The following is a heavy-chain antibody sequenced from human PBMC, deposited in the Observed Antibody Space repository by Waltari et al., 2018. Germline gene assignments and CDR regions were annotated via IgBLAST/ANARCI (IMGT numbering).Heavy chain of an antibody. Sequence: QVQLQQWGAGLLKPSETLSLTCAVYGGSFSGYYWSWIRQPPGKGLEWIGEINHSGSTNYNPSLKSRVTISVDTSKNQFSLKLSSVTAADTAVYYCARAKVPDYWGQGTLVIVSS. CDR2: INHSGST. J-gene: IGHJ4*02. V-gene: IGHV4-34*01. D-gene: IGHD1-1*01. CDR3: ARAKVPDY. CDR1: GGSFSGYY.